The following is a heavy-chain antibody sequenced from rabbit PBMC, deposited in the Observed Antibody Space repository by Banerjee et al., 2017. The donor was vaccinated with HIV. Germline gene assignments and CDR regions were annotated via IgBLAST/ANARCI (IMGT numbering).Heavy chain of an antibody. D-gene: IGHD6-1*01. V-gene: IGHV1S40*01. CDR3: AREYVSNAGYGYATFNL. Sequence: QSLEESGGDLVKPGASLTLTCTASGFSFSSIYYMCWVRQAPGKGLEWIGCIYTGNDSTYYASWAKGRFTISKTSSTTVTLEMTSLTAADTATYFCAREYVSNAGYGYATFNLWGPGTLVTVS. CDR1: GFSFSSIYY. CDR2: IYTGNDST. J-gene: IGHJ4*01.